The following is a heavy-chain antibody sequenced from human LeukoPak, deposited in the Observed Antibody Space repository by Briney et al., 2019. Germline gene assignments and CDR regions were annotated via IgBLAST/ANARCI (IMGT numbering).Heavy chain of an antibody. D-gene: IGHD3-10*01. Sequence: PGGSLRLPCAASGFTFSGYWMSWVRQAPGKGLEWVSAISGSGGSTYYADSVKGRFTISRDNSKNTLYLQMNSLRAEDTAVYYCAKDLKWFGELSGYYYGMDVWGQGTTVTVSS. CDR3: AKDLKWFGELSGYYYGMDV. CDR1: GFTFSGYW. CDR2: ISGSGGST. J-gene: IGHJ6*02. V-gene: IGHV3-23*01.